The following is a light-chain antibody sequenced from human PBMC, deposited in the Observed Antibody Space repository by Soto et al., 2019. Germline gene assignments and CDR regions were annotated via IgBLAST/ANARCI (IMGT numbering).Light chain of an antibody. CDR2: SAS. CDR3: QQSYSTLT. CDR1: QSISSF. J-gene: IGKJ4*01. V-gene: IGKV1-39*01. Sequence: DIQMTQSPSSLSASVGDRVTITCRASQSISSFLNWYQYRPGKAPKLLIYSASTLQTGVPPRFSGSGSGTDFTLTISSLQPEDFAVYYCQQSYSTLTFGGGTKVEIK.